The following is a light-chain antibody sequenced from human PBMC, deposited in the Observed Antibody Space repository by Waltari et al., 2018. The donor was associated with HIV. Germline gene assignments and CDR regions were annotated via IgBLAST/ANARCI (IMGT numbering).Light chain of an antibody. Sequence: QSVLTQPPSVSAAPGQKVPISCSGSNSHIGNNYVAWYQQFPGTAPKLLIFDNTDRPSGIPDRFSGSKSGTSATLGITGLQIGDEADYYCGTWDNSLKAGVFGGGTRLTVL. CDR1: NSHIGNNY. CDR3: GTWDNSLKAGV. J-gene: IGLJ3*02. V-gene: IGLV1-51*01. CDR2: DNT.